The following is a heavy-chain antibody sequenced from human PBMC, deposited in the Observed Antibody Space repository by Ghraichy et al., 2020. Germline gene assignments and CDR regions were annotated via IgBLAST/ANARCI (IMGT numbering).Heavy chain of an antibody. D-gene: IGHD3-22*01. J-gene: IGHJ2*01. Sequence: SETLSLTCSVSGDSITGGSSYWTWIRHRPGKGLEWIGYIYYRGSTYYNQSLKSRVSITADTSKNQFSLKLSSVTAADTAIYYCARSHDSHGYFSFDWYYDVWSRGTQVTVSS. V-gene: IGHV4-31*03. CDR2: IYYRGST. CDR1: GDSITGGSSY. CDR3: ARSHDSHGYFSFDWYYDV.